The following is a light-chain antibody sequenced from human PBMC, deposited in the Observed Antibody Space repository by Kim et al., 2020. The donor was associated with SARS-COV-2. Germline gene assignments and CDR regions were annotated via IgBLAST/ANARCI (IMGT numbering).Light chain of an antibody. Sequence: EIVLTQSPVTLSLSPGQRATLSCGASQSVPSNYLAWYQQKPGLAPRLLIYHASIRATGIPARFSGSGSGTDFTLTVSRLEPEDFALYYCQQYGASPRTFGQGTKVEIK. J-gene: IGKJ1*01. CDR1: QSVPSNY. V-gene: IGKV3D-20*01. CDR3: QQYGASPRT. CDR2: HAS.